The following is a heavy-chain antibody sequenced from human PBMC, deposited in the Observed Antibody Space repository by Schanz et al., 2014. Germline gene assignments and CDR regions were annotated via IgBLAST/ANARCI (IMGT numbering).Heavy chain of an antibody. Sequence: EVRLVESGGGLVQPGGSLRLSCEASGFDFNSYSMNWVRQVPGKGLEWVSSISHSGGSKYYADSVKGRFTISRDNSENTLYLQMNTLRAEDTAVYYCARDRGYCSGGSCLTFDYWGQGTLVTVSS. CDR3: ARDRGYCSGGSCLTFDY. CDR1: GFDFNSYS. CDR2: ISHSGGSK. V-gene: IGHV3-23*04. D-gene: IGHD2-15*01. J-gene: IGHJ4*02.